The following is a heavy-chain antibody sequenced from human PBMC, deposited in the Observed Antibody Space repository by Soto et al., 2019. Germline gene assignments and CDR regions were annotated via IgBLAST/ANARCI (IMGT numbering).Heavy chain of an antibody. CDR3: ATGHLPSTPEY. Sequence: NPSETLSLTCVVSDGSISTYDCWNWVRQPPGKGLEWIGKMFHSGGADYSPSLKSRGTISADSSKNHFSLRLTAVAAADTAVYYCATGHLPSTPEY. CDR2: MFHSGGA. V-gene: IGHV4-4*02. CDR1: DGSISTYDC. J-gene: IGHJ1*01.